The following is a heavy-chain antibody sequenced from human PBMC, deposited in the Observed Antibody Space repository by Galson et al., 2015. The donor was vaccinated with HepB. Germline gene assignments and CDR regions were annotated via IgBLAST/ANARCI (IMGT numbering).Heavy chain of an antibody. Sequence: SVKVSCKASGYTFTSYYMHWVRQAPGQGLEWMGIINPSGGSTSYAQKFQGRVTMTRDTSTSTVYMELSSLRSEDTAVYYCASEPPDEYMVRGVITTLDGWDWGQGTLVTVSS. V-gene: IGHV1-46*03. CDR1: GYTFTSYY. J-gene: IGHJ4*02. CDR3: ASEPPDEYMVRGVITTLDGWD. D-gene: IGHD3-10*01. CDR2: INPSGGST.